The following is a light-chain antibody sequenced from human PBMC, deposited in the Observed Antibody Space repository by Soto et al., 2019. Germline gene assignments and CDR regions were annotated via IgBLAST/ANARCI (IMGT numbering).Light chain of an antibody. V-gene: IGLV2-14*01. Sequence: QSVLTQPASVSGSPGQSITISCTGTSSDIGGFNRVSWYQQHPGKAPKLMIFDVGYRPSGVSNRFSASKSGNTASLTISGLQAEDEADYNCSSYTSSSTLLFGGGTQLTVL. J-gene: IGLJ2*01. CDR3: SSYTSSSTLL. CDR1: SSDIGGFNR. CDR2: DVG.